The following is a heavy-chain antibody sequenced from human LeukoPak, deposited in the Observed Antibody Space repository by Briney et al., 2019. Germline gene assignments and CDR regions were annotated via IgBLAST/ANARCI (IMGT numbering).Heavy chain of an antibody. CDR3: ARERSSGWFEGYWFDP. D-gene: IGHD6-19*01. V-gene: IGHV4-61*02. J-gene: IGHJ5*02. Sequence: MTSQTLSLTCTVSGGSISSGSYYWRWIRQPAGKRLEWIGRIYTSGSTNYNPSLKSRVTISVDTSKNQFSLKLSSVTAADTAVYYCARERSSGWFEGYWFDPGGQGTLVTVS. CDR1: GGSISSGSYY. CDR2: IYTSGST.